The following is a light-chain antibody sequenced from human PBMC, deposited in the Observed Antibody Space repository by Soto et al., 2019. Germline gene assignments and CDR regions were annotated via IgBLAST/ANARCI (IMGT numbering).Light chain of an antibody. V-gene: IGLV2-8*01. CDR1: SSDVGGYNY. CDR3: SSCAGSTTFI. J-gene: IGLJ2*01. Sequence: QSALTQPPSASGSPGQSVTISCTGTSSDVGGYNYVSWYQQYPGKAPKLMIYEVSKGPSGVPDRFSGSNSGNTASLTVSGLQAEDEADYSCSSCAGSTTFIFGGGTKLTV. CDR2: EVS.